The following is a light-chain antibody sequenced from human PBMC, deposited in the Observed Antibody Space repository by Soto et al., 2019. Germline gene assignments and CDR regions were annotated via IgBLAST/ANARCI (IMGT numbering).Light chain of an antibody. V-gene: IGKV3-15*01. CDR2: GAS. Sequence: EIVMTQSPATLSVSPGERATLSCRASQSVSSNLAWYQQKPGQAPRLLIYGASTRATGIPARFSGSGSGTEFTLTISSLQSEDFAVYDCQQYNNWPFPPCTFGQGTKVEIK. J-gene: IGKJ1*01. CDR1: QSVSSN. CDR3: QQYNNWPFPPCT.